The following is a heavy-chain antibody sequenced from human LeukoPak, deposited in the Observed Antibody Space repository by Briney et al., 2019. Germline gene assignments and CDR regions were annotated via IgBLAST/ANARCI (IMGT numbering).Heavy chain of an antibody. V-gene: IGHV3-7*01. Sequence: GGSLRLPCAASGFILSGYWMTWVRQAPGKGLEWVARLHADGVEQNYVDSVTGRFTMSRDNAKNSLDLQMNSLRVEDTAVYYCARGGYSFDYLGQGTLVAVSS. CDR1: GFILSGYW. CDR2: LHADGVEQ. CDR3: ARGGYSFDY. D-gene: IGHD5-18*01. J-gene: IGHJ4*02.